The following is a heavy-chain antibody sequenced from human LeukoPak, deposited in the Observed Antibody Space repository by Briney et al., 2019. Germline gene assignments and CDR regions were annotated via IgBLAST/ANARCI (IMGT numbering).Heavy chain of an antibody. CDR1: GYTFTGYY. J-gene: IGHJ4*02. D-gene: IGHD3-22*01. CDR2: INPNSGST. CDR3: ARIPYYYDSSGYYRGLDY. V-gene: IGHV1-2*02. Sequence: ASVKVSCKASGYTFTGYYMHWVRQAPGQGLEWMGWINPNSGSTNYAQKFQGRVTMTRDTSISTAYMELSRLRSDDTAVYYCARIPYYYDSSGYYRGLDYWGQGTLVTVSS.